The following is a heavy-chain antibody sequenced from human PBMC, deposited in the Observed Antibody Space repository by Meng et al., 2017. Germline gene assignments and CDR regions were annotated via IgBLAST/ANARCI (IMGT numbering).Heavy chain of an antibody. V-gene: IGHV3-74*01. D-gene: IGHD6-13*01. CDR2: INSDGSST. Sequence: EVPLVESGGGLVQPGGSLRLSCAASGFTFSSYWMHWVRQSPGKGLVWVSRINSDGSSTSYADSVKGRFTISRDNAKNTLYLQMNSLRAEDTAVYYCAREVAAAGSVFDYWGQGTLVTVSS. CDR3: AREVAAAGSVFDY. J-gene: IGHJ4*02. CDR1: GFTFSSYW.